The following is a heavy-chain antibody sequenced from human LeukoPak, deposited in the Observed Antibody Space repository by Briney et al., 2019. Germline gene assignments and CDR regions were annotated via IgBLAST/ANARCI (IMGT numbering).Heavy chain of an antibody. V-gene: IGHV3-64*05. CDR3: VGVRWFGGSNWFDP. Sequence: GGSLRLSCSASGFTFSTSAMHWVRQAPGKGLEYVSAISSNGGSTYYADSVKGRFTISRDNSKNTLHIQMSSLRAEDTAVYYCVGVRWFGGSNWFDPWGQGTLVTVSS. J-gene: IGHJ5*02. CDR1: GFTFSTSA. CDR2: ISSNGGST. D-gene: IGHD3-10*01.